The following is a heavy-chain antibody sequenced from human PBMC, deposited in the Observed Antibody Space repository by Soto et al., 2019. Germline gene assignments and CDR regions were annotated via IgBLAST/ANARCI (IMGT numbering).Heavy chain of an antibody. CDR2: ISGSGGST. V-gene: IGHV3-23*01. Sequence: GGSLRLSCAASGFTFSSYAMSWVRQAPGKGLEWVSAISGSGGSTYYADSVKGRFTISRDNSKNTLYLQMNSLRAEDTAVYYCAKIYYDFWSGYLDYYYYYGMDGRGQGTTVTVSS. D-gene: IGHD3-3*01. CDR3: AKIYYDFWSGYLDYYYYYGMDG. CDR1: GFTFSSYA. J-gene: IGHJ6*02.